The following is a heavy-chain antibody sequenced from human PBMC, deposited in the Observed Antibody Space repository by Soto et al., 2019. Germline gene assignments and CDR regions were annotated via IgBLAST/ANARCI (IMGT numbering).Heavy chain of an antibody. CDR1: GFTFRSYA. CDR3: VRSMIIVVRLIGLDY. D-gene: IGHD3-22*01. V-gene: IGHV3-30-3*01. CDR2: ISYDGSNK. Sequence: GGSLRLSCGASGFTFRSYAMHWVRQTPGKGLEWVAVISYDGSNKHYADSVKGRFSISRDNAKNMLYLQMDSLSSEDTAVYYCVRSMIIVVRLIGLDYWGQGTLVTVSS. J-gene: IGHJ4*02.